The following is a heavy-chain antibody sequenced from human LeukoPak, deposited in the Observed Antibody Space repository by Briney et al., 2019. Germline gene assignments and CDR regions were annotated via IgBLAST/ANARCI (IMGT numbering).Heavy chain of an antibody. CDR2: IKKDGSEK. Sequence: GGSLRLSCAASGFTFSSYWMSWVRQAPGTGLEWVANIKKDGSEKYYVDSVRGRFTISRDSAKNSLYLQMNSLRAEDTAVYYCARGKAAPDYWGQGTLVTVSS. CDR1: GFTFSSYW. D-gene: IGHD2-15*01. V-gene: IGHV3-7*01. J-gene: IGHJ4*02. CDR3: ARGKAAPDY.